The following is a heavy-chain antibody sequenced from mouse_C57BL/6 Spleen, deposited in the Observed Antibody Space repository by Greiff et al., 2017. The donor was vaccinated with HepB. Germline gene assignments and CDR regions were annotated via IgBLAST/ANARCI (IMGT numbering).Heavy chain of an antibody. CDR2: IYPGDGDT. CDR3: AREGYYYGSSYVGDY. Sequence: QVQLQQSGPELVKPGASVKISCKASGYAFSSSWMNWVKQRPGKGLEWIGRIYPGDGDTNYNGKFKGKATLTADKSSSTAYMQLSSLTSEDSAVYFCAREGYYYGSSYVGDYWGQGTTRTVSS. D-gene: IGHD1-1*01. CDR1: GYAFSSSW. J-gene: IGHJ2*01. V-gene: IGHV1-82*01.